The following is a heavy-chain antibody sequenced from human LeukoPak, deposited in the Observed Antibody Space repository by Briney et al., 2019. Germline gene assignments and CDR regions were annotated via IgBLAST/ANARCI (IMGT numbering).Heavy chain of an antibody. V-gene: IGHV3-48*04. CDR1: GFTFSSYS. D-gene: IGHD3-22*01. J-gene: IGHJ4*02. CDR3: ARGNSHKRNPYYYDSSGYFDY. CDR2: ISSSSSTI. Sequence: GGSLRLSCAASGFTFSSYSMNWVRQAPGKGLEWVSYISSSSSTIYYADSVKGRFTISRDNAKNSLYLQMNSLRAEDTAVHYCARGNSHKRNPYYYDSSGYFDYWGQGTLVTVSS.